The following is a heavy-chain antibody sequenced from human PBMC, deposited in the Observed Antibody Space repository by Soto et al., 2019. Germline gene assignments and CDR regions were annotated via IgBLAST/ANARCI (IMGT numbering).Heavy chain of an antibody. J-gene: IGHJ4*02. Sequence: SETLSLTCTVSGGSISSGGYYWSWIRQHPGKGLEWIGYIYYSGSTYYNPSLKSRITISVDTSKNQFSLKLSSVTAADTAVYYCARGEERVARPSGYWGQGTLVTVSS. V-gene: IGHV4-31*03. CDR2: IYYSGST. CDR3: ARGEERVARPSGY. CDR1: GGSISSGGYY. D-gene: IGHD2-15*01.